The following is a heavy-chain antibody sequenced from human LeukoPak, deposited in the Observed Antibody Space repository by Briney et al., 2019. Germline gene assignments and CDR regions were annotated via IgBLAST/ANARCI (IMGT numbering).Heavy chain of an antibody. CDR2: IRFNGNTK. CDR1: GFAFSGHG. Sequence: PGGSLRLSCAASGFAFSGHGMYWVRQAPGKGLEWVTFIRFNGNTKYYVESVRGRFTVSRDNPKNTLYLQMNSLTPEDTAVYYCARDAYYYDSGTYLYESGAAAPDYWGQGTLVTVSS. D-gene: IGHD3-10*01. V-gene: IGHV3-30*02. CDR3: ARDAYYYDSGTYLYESGAAAPDY. J-gene: IGHJ4*02.